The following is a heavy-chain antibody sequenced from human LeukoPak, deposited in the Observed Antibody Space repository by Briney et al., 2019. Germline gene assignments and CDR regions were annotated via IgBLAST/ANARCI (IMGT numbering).Heavy chain of an antibody. CDR2: INSDGSTT. J-gene: IGHJ4*02. CDR1: GFTFSSYW. V-gene: IGHV3-74*01. CDR3: ARPHTGFDS. Sequence: GGSLRLSCTASGFTFSSYWMHWVRQAPGKGLVWVSRINSDGSTTTYADSVKGRFSISRDNAKNTLYLQMNSLRVEDTAVYYCARPHTGFDSWGQGTLVTVSS.